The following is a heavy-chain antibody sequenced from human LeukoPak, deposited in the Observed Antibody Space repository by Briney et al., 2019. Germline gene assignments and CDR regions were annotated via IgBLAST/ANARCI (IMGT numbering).Heavy chain of an antibody. D-gene: IGHD3-22*01. CDR3: AKGGVTLMQGFDY. V-gene: IGHV3-23*01. CDR2: ISDSGRNT. CDR1: GFTFSNYA. Sequence: PGGSLRLSCAASGFTFSNYAINWVRQAPGKGLERVSGISDSGRNTFYADSVKGRLTISRDNSKKTLHLQMNSVRAEDTAVYYCAKGGVTLMQGFDYWGQGTLVTVPS. J-gene: IGHJ4*02.